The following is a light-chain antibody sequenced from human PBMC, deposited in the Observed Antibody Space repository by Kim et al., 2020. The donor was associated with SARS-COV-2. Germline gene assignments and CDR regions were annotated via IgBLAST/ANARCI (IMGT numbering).Light chain of an antibody. CDR2: DAS. Sequence: DIQMTQSPCSLSVSVGDRVTITCRASQDIKNNVAWYQQKPGKVPKVLIYDASTLQSGVPSRFSGSGSGTDFTLTISSLQPEDVATYYCQRYNGALETFGQGTKVDIK. CDR3: QRYNGALET. CDR1: QDIKNN. V-gene: IGKV1-27*01. J-gene: IGKJ1*01.